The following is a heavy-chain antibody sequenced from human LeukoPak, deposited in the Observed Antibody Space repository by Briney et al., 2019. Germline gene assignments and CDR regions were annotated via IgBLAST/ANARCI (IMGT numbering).Heavy chain of an antibody. CDR3: TRVEETATTAAIIRKYSYYYYYMDV. J-gene: IGHJ6*03. CDR2: IKQDGSEK. V-gene: IGHV3-7*01. Sequence: GGSLRLSCVASGFTFSTYGMSWVRQAPGKGLEWVANIKQDGSEKHYVDSVKGRFTISRDNAKNSLYLQMSSLRAEDTAVYYCTRVEETATTAAIIRKYSYYYYYMDVWGKGNTVTVSS. CDR1: GFTFSTYG. D-gene: IGHD4-11*01.